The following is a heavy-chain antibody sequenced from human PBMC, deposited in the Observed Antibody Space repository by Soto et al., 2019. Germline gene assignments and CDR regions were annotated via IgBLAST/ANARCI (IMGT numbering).Heavy chain of an antibody. J-gene: IGHJ4*02. CDR1: GFTFSGYW. CDR3: ARDLHIRIAAAGPFDY. CDR2: ISGSGATT. V-gene: IGHV3-23*01. Sequence: GSLRLSCAASGFTFSGYWMTWVRQAPGKGLEWVSGISGSGATTSYADSVKGRFTVSRDNSKNTLYLQMNSLRAEDTAVSYCARDLHIRIAAAGPFDYWGQGTLVTVSS. D-gene: IGHD6-13*01.